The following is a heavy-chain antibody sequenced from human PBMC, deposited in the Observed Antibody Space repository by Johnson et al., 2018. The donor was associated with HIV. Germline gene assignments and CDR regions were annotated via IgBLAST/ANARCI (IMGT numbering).Heavy chain of an antibody. CDR1: GLSFSNFG. CDR3: ANLNDYGDYWGPDAFDI. CDR2: ISSSGSTI. V-gene: IGHV3-48*04. J-gene: IGHJ3*02. Sequence: EVQLVESGGGVVQPGKSLTLSCVGSGLSFSNFGIHWVRQAPGKGPEWVSYISSSGSTIYYADSVKGRFTISRDNAKNSLYLQMNSLRAEDTAVYYCANLNDYGDYWGPDAFDIWGQGTMVSVSS. D-gene: IGHD4-17*01.